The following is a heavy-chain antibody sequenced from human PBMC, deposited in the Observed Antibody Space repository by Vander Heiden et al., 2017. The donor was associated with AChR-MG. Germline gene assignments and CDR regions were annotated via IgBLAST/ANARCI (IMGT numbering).Heavy chain of an antibody. CDR1: GFTVSSNY. CDR3: ARYNEPRRTGVWFRREQDPTLKGWFDP. Sequence: EVQLVESGGGLIQPGGSLRLSCAASGFTVSSNYMSWVRQAPGKGLEWVSVIYSGGSTYYADSVKGRFTISRDNSKNTLYLQMNSLRAEDTAVYYCARYNEPRRTGVWFRREQDPTLKGWFDPWGQGTLVTVSS. CDR2: IYSGGST. D-gene: IGHD3-10*01. J-gene: IGHJ5*02. V-gene: IGHV3-53*01.